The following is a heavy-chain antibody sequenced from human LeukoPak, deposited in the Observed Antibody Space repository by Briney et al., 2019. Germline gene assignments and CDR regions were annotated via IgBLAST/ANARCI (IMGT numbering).Heavy chain of an antibody. CDR2: INPSGGST. J-gene: IGHJ4*02. D-gene: IGHD1-7*01. V-gene: IGHV1-46*01. CDR3: AREGITGTTYFDY. Sequence: ASVKVSCKASGYTFTSYYMHWVRQAPGQGLEWVGIINPSGGSTSYAQKFQGRVTMTRDTSTSAVYMELSSLRSEDTAVYYCAREGITGTTYFDYWGQGTLVTVSS. CDR1: GYTFTSYY.